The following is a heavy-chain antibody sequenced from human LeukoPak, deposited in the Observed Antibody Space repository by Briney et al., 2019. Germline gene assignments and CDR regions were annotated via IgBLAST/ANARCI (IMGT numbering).Heavy chain of an antibody. V-gene: IGHV3-21*01. CDR3: ARTVTAGIYRGGYYFDY. J-gene: IGHJ4*02. CDR1: GFTFSDYS. CDR2: ISSTSSYI. Sequence: HPGGSLRLSCAASGFTFSDYSLTWVRQAPGKGLEWVSSISSTSSYIYYADSLKGRFTISRDNAKNSLYLQMNSLGAEDTAVYYCARTVTAGIYRGGYYFDYWGQGALVTVSS. D-gene: IGHD6-13*01.